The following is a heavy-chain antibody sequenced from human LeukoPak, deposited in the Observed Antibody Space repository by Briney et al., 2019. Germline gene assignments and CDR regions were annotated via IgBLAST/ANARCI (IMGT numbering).Heavy chain of an antibody. Sequence: SETLSLTCTVSGVSISSYYWSWIRQPPGKGLEWIGYIYYSGSTNYNPSLKSQVTISVDTSKNQFSLKLSSVTAADTAVYYCARDGRDSSGYPHLSYYYMDVWGKGTTVTISS. J-gene: IGHJ6*03. CDR1: GVSISSYY. D-gene: IGHD3-22*01. CDR2: IYYSGST. V-gene: IGHV4-59*01. CDR3: ARDGRDSSGYPHLSYYYMDV.